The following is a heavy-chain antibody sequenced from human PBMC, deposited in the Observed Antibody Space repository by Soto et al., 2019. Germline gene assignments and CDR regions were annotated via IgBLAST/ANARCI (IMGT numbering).Heavy chain of an antibody. CDR3: ARMVYAFFNFDP. D-gene: IGHD2-8*01. V-gene: IGHV4-31*03. J-gene: IGHJ5*02. Sequence: QVQLQESGPGLVKPSQTLSLTCTVSGGSLSRGGYYWRWIRQHPGKGLEWIGYLYYSGSTYYNPSLKSRVTISVDTSKNQFSLKLSSVTAADTAVYYCARMVYAFFNFDPWGQGTLVTVSS. CDR1: GGSLSRGGYY. CDR2: LYYSGST.